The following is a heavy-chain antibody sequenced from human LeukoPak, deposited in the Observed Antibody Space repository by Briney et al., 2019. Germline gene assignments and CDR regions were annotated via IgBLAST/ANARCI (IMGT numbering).Heavy chain of an antibody. J-gene: IGHJ4*02. CDR1: GGSISNTNW. CDR3: SRENGAFSPFGY. V-gene: IGHV4-4*02. Sequence: SETLSLTCGVSGGSISNTNWWSWVRQPPGQGLEWIGEISLTGLSHYNPSLESRVTVSLDKSKNQLSLNLTSVTAADTAVYYCSRENGAFSPFGYWGQGILVTVLS. D-gene: IGHD2-8*01. CDR2: ISLTGLS.